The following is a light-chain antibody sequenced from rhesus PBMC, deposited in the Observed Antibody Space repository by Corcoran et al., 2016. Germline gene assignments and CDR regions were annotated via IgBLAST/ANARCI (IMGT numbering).Light chain of an antibody. V-gene: IGKV1-43*02. J-gene: IGKJ1*01. CDR1: QGFRNH. CDR2: TAS. Sequence: DIQMTQSPSSLSASVGDRVTIRCRASQGFRNHLNWYQQKPGKAPKRLIYTASTLESGVPSRFSGSGSGPDFTHTISSLQPEDFATYYCLQYNSDPPTFGQGTKVEMK. CDR3: LQYNSDPPT.